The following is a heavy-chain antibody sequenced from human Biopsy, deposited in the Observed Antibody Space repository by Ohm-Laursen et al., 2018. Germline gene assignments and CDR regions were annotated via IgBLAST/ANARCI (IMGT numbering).Heavy chain of an antibody. Sequence: SVKVSCKASGNTFATYHIHWVRQAPGEGLEWMGGIIAVSGLVNYAPKFQGRVSITADKSTTTAYMELSNLKSEDTTVYYCATPFQYYDSWGGYPPFDHWGQGTLVTVSS. J-gene: IGHJ4*02. CDR3: ATPFQYYDSWGGYPPFDH. D-gene: IGHD3-3*01. CDR1: GNTFATYH. CDR2: IIAVSGLV. V-gene: IGHV1-69*10.